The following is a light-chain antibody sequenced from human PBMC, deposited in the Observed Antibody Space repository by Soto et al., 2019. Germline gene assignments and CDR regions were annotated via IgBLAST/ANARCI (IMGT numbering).Light chain of an antibody. Sequence: QSVLTQPPSASGSPGQSVTISCTGTSSDVGGYNYVSWYQQYPGKAPKLIIYEVYKRPSGVPDRFSGSKSGNTAALTVSGLQAEDEADYYCSSYVGTNSYVFGTGTKVTAL. CDR3: SSYVGTNSYV. J-gene: IGLJ1*01. CDR1: SSDVGGYNY. V-gene: IGLV2-8*01. CDR2: EVY.